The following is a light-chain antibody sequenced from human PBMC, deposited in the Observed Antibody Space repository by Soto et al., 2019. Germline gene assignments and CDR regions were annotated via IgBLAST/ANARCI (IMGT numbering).Light chain of an antibody. CDR3: SSYTSSSTLLYV. J-gene: IGLJ1*01. CDR1: SSDVGCYNY. V-gene: IGLV2-14*01. Sequence: QSALTQPASVSGSPGQSITISCTGTSSDVGCYNYVSWYQQHPGKAPKLMIYDVSNRPSGVSNRFSGSKSGNTASLTSSGLQAEDEADYSCSSYTSSSTLLYVFGTGTKVTVL. CDR2: DVS.